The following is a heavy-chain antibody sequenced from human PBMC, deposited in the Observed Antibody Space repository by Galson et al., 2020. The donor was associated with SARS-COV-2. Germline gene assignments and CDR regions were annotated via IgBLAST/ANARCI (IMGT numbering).Heavy chain of an antibody. CDR1: GASVTGTTCY. CDR2: IYSSGSA. V-gene: IGHV4-61*09. J-gene: IGHJ4*02. Sequence: SETLSLTCTVSGASVTGTTCYWNWIRQPAGKGLEWIGHIYSSGSANYNPSLKSRATISVDTSKSHFSLKLSSGTAADTAVYYCAGYDFWSASYSWGQGTLVTVSS. CDR3: AGYDFWSASYS. D-gene: IGHD3-3*01.